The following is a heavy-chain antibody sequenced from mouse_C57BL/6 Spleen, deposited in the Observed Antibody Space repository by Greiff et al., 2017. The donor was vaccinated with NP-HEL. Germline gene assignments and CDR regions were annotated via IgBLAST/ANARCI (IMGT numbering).Heavy chain of an antibody. Sequence: EVQVVESGPGLVKPSQSLSLTCSVTGYSITSGYYWNWIRQFPGNKLEWMGYISYDGSNNYNPSLKNRISITRDTSKNQFFLKLNSVTTEDTATYYCARSYDYDYFDYWGQGTTLTVSS. CDR1: GYSITSGYY. D-gene: IGHD2-4*01. CDR2: ISYDGSN. V-gene: IGHV3-6*01. J-gene: IGHJ2*01. CDR3: ARSYDYDYFDY.